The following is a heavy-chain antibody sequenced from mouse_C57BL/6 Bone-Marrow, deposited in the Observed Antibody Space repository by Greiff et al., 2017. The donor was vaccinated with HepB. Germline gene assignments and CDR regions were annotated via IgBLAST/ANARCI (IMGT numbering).Heavy chain of an antibody. D-gene: IGHD1-1*01. Sequence: DVKLVESGGGLVQPKGSLKLSCAASGFTFNTYAMHWVRQAPGKGLEWVARIRSKSSNYATYYADSVKDRFTISRDDSQSMLYLQMNNLKTEDTAMYYCVRPHYYGSSYDWYFDVWGTGTTVTVSS. CDR2: IRSKSSNYAT. V-gene: IGHV10-3*01. CDR1: GFTFNTYA. J-gene: IGHJ1*03. CDR3: VRPHYYGSSYDWYFDV.